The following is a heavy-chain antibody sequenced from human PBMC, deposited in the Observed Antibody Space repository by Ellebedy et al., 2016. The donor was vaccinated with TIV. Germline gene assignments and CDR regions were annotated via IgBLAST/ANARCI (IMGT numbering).Heavy chain of an antibody. V-gene: IGHV3-23*01. CDR2: ISGSGGST. CDR3: AKGAVPGEV. D-gene: IGHD2-2*01. CDR1: GFTFSSYA. J-gene: IGHJ6*04. Sequence: GESLKISXAASGFTFSSYAMSWVRQAPGKGLEWVSAISGSGGSTYYADSVKGRFTISRDNSKNTLYLQMNSLRAEDTAVYYCAKGAVPGEVWGKGTTVTVSS.